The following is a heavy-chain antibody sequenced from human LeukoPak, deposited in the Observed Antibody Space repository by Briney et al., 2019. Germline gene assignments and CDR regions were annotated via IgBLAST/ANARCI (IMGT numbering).Heavy chain of an antibody. D-gene: IGHD5-12*01. CDR3: ARVGYSGYDYDY. CDR2: ISGSGDST. Sequence: GGSLRLSCEASGFPFSSYAMSWVRQAPGKGLEWVSVISGSGDSTYYADSVEGRCTSSRDNSKDALYLQMNSLRAEDTAVYYCARVGYSGYDYDYWGQGTLVTISS. V-gene: IGHV3-23*01. CDR1: GFPFSSYA. J-gene: IGHJ4*02.